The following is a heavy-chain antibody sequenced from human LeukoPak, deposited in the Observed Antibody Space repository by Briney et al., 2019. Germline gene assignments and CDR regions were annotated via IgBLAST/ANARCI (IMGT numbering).Heavy chain of an antibody. V-gene: IGHV1-2*02. CDR1: GYTFTDYY. CDR3: ARSPSGYCSSTSCYPPPKNWFDP. J-gene: IGHJ5*02. Sequence: ASVKVSCKASGYTFTDYYLHWVRQAPGQGLEWMGWMNPESGGSSSAQNFQGRVTMTRDTSINTAYMELSRLTSDDTAVYYCARSPSGYCSSTSCYPPPKNWFDPWGQGTLVTVSS. D-gene: IGHD2-2*01. CDR2: MNPESGGS.